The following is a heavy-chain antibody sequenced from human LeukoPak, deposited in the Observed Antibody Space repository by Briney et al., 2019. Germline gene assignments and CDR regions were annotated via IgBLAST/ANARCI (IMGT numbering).Heavy chain of an antibody. CDR2: INHSGST. V-gene: IGHV4-34*01. CDR3: ARVLESSGWYFDY. D-gene: IGHD6-19*01. CDR1: GGSFSGYY. J-gene: IGHJ4*02. Sequence: PSETLSLTCAVYGGSFSGYYWSWIRQPPGKGLEWIGEINHSGSTNYNPSLKSRVTISVDMSKNQFSLKLSSVTAADTAVYYCARVLESSGWYFDYWGQGTLVTVSS.